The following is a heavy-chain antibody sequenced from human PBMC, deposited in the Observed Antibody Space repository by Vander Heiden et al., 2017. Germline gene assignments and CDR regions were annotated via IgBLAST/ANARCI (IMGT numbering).Heavy chain of an antibody. J-gene: IGHJ4*02. CDR1: GCSMGNYY. D-gene: IGHD3-22*01. V-gene: IGHV4-4*07. CDR2: IYTGGST. Sequence: QVQLQESGPGLVRPSETLSLTCAVSGCSMGNYYWTWRRQPAGKALEWLGRIYTGGSTNYNPSLKSRVTMSVATSKNQFSLKLTSVTAADTAVYYCVGNYYDSRGYYFIDSWGQGTLVTVS. CDR3: VGNYYDSRGYYFIDS.